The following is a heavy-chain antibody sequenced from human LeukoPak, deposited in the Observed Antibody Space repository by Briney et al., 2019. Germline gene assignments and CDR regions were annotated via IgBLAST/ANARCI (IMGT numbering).Heavy chain of an antibody. CDR2: IKQDGSGK. V-gene: IGHV3-7*02. CDR1: EFTFSSYW. CDR3: ARGSAVAAITHFDY. J-gene: IGHJ4*02. D-gene: IGHD6-19*01. Sequence: GGSLRLFCAASEFTFSSYWKSWVRQAPGKGLEWVAHIKQDGSGKYYVDSVKGRFTISRDNAKNSLYLQMSSLRAEDTAVYYCARGSAVAAITHFDYWGQGTLVTVSS.